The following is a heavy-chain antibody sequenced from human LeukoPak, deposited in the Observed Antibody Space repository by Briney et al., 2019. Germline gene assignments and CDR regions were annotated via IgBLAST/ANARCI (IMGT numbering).Heavy chain of an antibody. CDR1: GFTFSSYS. J-gene: IGHJ5*02. CDR2: ISSSSSYM. D-gene: IGHD2-2*01. V-gene: IGHV3-21*01. Sequence: PGGSLRHSCAASGFTFSSYSMNWVRQAPGKGLEWVSSISSSSSYMYDADSVKGRFTISRDSAKNSLYLQMNSLRAEDTAVYYCASQACSSTSCSVVDPWGQGTLVTVSS. CDR3: ASQACSSTSCSVVDP.